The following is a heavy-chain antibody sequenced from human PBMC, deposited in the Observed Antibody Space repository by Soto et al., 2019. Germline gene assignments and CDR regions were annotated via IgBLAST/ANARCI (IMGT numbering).Heavy chain of an antibody. CDR1: GASLRGYY. Sequence: SETLSLTCNVSGASLRGYYWSWIRQPPGKGLEWVGRIYATGSTDYNPSLTRRITMTVDMYKKQFSLTLRSVTAADTAIYYCVRDGTKNLRGRFDPWGRGILVTVSS. D-gene: IGHD1-1*01. CDR2: IYATGST. J-gene: IGHJ5*02. CDR3: VRDGTKNLRGRFDP. V-gene: IGHV4-4*07.